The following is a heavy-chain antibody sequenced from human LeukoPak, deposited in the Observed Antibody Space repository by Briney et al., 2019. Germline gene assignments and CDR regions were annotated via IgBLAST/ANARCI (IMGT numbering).Heavy chain of an antibody. D-gene: IGHD2-2*01. CDR1: GFTFSSYS. CDR3: ARDPRCTSSSCYDYYYYYMDV. CDR2: ISSRNSYI. J-gene: IGHJ6*03. V-gene: IGHV3-21*01. Sequence: PGGSLRLSCAASGFTFSSYSMNWVRQAPGKGLEWVSSISSRNSYIYYADSAKGRFTISRDNAKNSLYLQMNNLRAEDTAVYYCARDPRCTSSSCYDYYYYYMDVWGKGTTVTVSS.